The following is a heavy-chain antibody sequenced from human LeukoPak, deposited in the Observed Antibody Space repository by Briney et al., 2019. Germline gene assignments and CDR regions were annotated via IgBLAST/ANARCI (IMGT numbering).Heavy chain of an antibody. CDR2: ISVSGNT. CDR1: GFTLSSYA. Sequence: PGGSLRLSCAASGFTLSSYAMSWVRQGPGKGLGWVSAISVSGNTYHADSVKGRFTISRDSSKNTLYLQMNSLRGEDTAVYYCAKGRWGLTINNFDLWGQGTMVTVSS. J-gene: IGHJ3*01. V-gene: IGHV3-23*01. D-gene: IGHD3-9*01. CDR3: AKGRWGLTINNFDL.